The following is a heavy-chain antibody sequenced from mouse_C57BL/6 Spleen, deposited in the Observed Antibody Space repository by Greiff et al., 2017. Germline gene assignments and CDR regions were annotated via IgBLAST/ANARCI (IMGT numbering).Heavy chain of an antibody. CDR3: ARNGLAVVATDY. D-gene: IGHD1-1*01. CDR2: INPSSGYT. CDR1: GYTFTSYT. V-gene: IGHV1-4*01. Sequence: QVQLQQSGAELARPGASVKMSCKASGYTFTSYTMHWVKQRPGQGLEWIGYINPSSGYTKYNQKFKDKATLTADKSSSTAYMQLSSLTSEDSAVYYCARNGLAVVATDYWGQGTTLTVSS. J-gene: IGHJ2*01.